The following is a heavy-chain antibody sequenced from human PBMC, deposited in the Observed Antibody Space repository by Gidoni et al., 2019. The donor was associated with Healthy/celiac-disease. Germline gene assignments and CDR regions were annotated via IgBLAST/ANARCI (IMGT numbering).Heavy chain of an antibody. Sequence: QVQLQESGPGLVKPSQTLSLTCTVPGGSISSGGYSWSWIRQHPGKGLEWIGYIYYSGSTYYNPSLKSRVTISVDTSKNQFSLKLSSVTAADTAVYYCARGGSGSYYVVGRDSWNDYWGQGTLVTVSS. V-gene: IGHV4-31*03. CDR1: GGSISSGGYS. J-gene: IGHJ4*02. CDR3: ARGGSGSYYVVGRDSWNDY. CDR2: IYYSGST. D-gene: IGHD1-26*01.